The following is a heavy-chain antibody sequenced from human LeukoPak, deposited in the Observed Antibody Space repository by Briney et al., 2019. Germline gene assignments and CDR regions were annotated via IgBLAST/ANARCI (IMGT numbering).Heavy chain of an antibody. CDR1: GFTLTSCA. D-gene: IGHD3-10*01. CDR2: ITGSGDST. V-gene: IGHV3-23*01. J-gene: IGHJ4*02. Sequence: GGSLRLSCAASGFTLTSCAMSWVRQAPGKGLDWFSAITGSGDSTYYADSLKGRFTISRDNSKNTLYLQMNSLRAEDTAVYYCVKGSSTSRPYYFDYWGQGTLVTVSS. CDR3: VKGSSTSRPYYFDY.